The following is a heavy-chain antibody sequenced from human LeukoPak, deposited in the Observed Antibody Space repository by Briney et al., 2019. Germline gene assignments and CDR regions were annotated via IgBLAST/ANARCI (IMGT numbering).Heavy chain of an antibody. Sequence: ASVKVSCKASGYTFTGYYVHWVRQAPGQGLEWMGWINPTSGGTNYAQKFQGRVTMTGDTSISTAYMELSRLSSADAAVYFCAGRPDTSMVPIFDYWGQGTLVTISS. CDR3: AGRPDTSMVPIFDY. D-gene: IGHD5-18*01. CDR2: INPTSGGT. J-gene: IGHJ4*02. CDR1: GYTFTGYY. V-gene: IGHV1-2*02.